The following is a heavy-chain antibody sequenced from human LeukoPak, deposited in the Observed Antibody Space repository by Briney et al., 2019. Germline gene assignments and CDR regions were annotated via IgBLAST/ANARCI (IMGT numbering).Heavy chain of an antibody. V-gene: IGHV3-53*01. J-gene: IGHJ4*02. Sequence: GGSLRLSCEASGFTVILTQMSWVRQAPGKGLEWVSLIYTGGNSYYADSVKGRFIMSRDSSKNTVFLQMNSLRAEDTALYYCASTNRAEAGPFDHWGQGTLVTVSS. D-gene: IGHD6-13*01. CDR1: GFTVILTQ. CDR3: ASTNRAEAGPFDH. CDR2: IYTGGNS.